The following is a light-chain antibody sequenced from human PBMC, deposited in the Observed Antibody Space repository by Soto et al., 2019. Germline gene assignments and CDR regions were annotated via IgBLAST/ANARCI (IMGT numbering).Light chain of an antibody. CDR3: QQYGSSPQT. CDR1: QSVSSSY. V-gene: IGKV3-20*01. CDR2: GAS. Sequence: EMWLTQSPGTLSLSPGERATLSCRASQSVSSSYLAWYQQKPGQAPRLLIYGASSRATGIPDRFSGSGSGTDFTLTISRLEPEDFAVYYCQQYGSSPQTFGQGTKVDMK. J-gene: IGKJ1*01.